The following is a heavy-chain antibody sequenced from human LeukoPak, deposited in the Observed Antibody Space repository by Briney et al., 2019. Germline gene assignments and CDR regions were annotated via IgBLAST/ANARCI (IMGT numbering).Heavy chain of an antibody. J-gene: IGHJ3*02. V-gene: IGHV1-18*01. CDR3: ARGGGRNDAFDI. CDR2: ISAYNGNT. CDR1: GYTFTSYG. Sequence: ASVKVSCKASGYTFTSYGISWVRQAPGQGLEWMGWISAYNGNTNYAQKFQGRVTVTADTSTNTAYMELKSLRSDDTAVYYCARGGGRNDAFDIWGQGTMVTVSS. D-gene: IGHD2-15*01.